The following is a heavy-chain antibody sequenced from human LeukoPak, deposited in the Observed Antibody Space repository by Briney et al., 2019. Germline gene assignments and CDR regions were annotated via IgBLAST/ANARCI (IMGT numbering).Heavy chain of an antibody. CDR2: IHTSGNT. CDR1: GGSISNFY. Sequence: NPSETLSLTCTVSGGSISNFYWSWIRQPAGKGLEWIGRIHTSGNTDYNPSLKSRVTMSLDTSKNQFSLRLNSMTAADTAVYYYAREGSATARPFVSNDCWGQGTLVTVSS. V-gene: IGHV4-4*07. D-gene: IGHD6-6*01. J-gene: IGHJ4*02. CDR3: AREGSATARPFVSNDC.